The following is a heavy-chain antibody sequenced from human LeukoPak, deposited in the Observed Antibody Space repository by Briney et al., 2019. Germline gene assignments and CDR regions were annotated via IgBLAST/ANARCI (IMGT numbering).Heavy chain of an antibody. CDR1: GFTFSSYA. CDR2: ISYDGSNK. V-gene: IGHV3-30-3*01. J-gene: IGHJ4*02. Sequence: GGSLRLSCAASGFTFSSYAMHWVRQAPGKGLEWVAVISYDGSNKYYADSVKGRFTIPRDSPKNTLYLQMNSLRAEDTAVYYCARAAYDNSGYLTLWGQGTLVTVSS. D-gene: IGHD3-22*01. CDR3: ARAAYDNSGYLTL.